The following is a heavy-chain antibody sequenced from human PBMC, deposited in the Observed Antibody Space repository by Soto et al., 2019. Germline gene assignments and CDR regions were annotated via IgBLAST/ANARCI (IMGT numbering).Heavy chain of an antibody. CDR2: IVVGSGNT. D-gene: IGHD6-19*01. Sequence: SLKVSCKAAGFTFTISAMEWVRQARGQRLEWIGWIVVGSGNTNYAQKFQERVTITRDRSTSTAYMELSSLRSEDTAVYYCAADQAVRQWLVLWGQGTLVTVSS. CDR1: GFTFTISA. V-gene: IGHV1-58*02. J-gene: IGHJ4*02. CDR3: AADQAVRQWLVL.